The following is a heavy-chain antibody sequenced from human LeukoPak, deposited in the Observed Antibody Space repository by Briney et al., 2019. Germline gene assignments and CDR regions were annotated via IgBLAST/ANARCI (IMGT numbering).Heavy chain of an antibody. Sequence: GGSLRLSCAASGLTFSSYSMNWVRQTPGKGLEWVSSISSSSNYIYYADSVKGRFTISRDNAKNSLYLQMNSLRAEDTAVYYCARVPHAMVRGVIITEFYFDYWGQGTLVTVSS. CDR1: GLTFSSYS. CDR3: ARVPHAMVRGVIITEFYFDY. V-gene: IGHV3-21*01. CDR2: ISSSSNYI. D-gene: IGHD3-10*01. J-gene: IGHJ4*02.